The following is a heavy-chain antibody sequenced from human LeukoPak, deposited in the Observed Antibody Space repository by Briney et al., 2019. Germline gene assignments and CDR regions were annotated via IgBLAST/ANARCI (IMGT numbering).Heavy chain of an antibody. CDR1: GGSISSSSYY. V-gene: IGHV4-39*01. J-gene: IGHJ4*02. D-gene: IGHD3-22*01. CDR3: ARHASNYYEKYYFDY. CDR2: IYYSGST. Sequence: PSQTLSLTCTVSGGSISSSSYYWGWIRQPPGKGLEWIGSIYYSGSTYYNPSLKSRVTISVDTSKNQFSLKLSSVTAADTAVYYCARHASNYYEKYYFDYWGQGTLVTVSS.